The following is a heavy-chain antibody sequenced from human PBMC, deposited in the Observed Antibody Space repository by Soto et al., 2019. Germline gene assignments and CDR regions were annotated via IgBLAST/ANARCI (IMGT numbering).Heavy chain of an antibody. D-gene: IGHD6-13*01. CDR3: ARNFIAGTIYYGMDV. CDR1: GGSISSYY. CDR2: IYYSGST. J-gene: IGHJ6*02. V-gene: IGHV4-59*01. Sequence: SETLSLTCTVSGGSISSYYWSWIRQPPGKGLEWIGYIYYSGSTNYNPSLKSRVTISVDTSKNQFSLKLSSVTAADTAVYYCARNFIAGTIYYGMDVWGQGTTVTVSS.